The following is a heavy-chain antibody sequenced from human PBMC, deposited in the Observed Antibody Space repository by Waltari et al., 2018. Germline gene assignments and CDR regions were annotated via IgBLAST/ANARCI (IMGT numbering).Heavy chain of an antibody. V-gene: IGHV3-48*01. D-gene: IGHD3-22*01. CDR3: ARIMIVVAADY. J-gene: IGHJ4*02. Sequence: EVQLVESGGGLVQPGGSLRLSCAASGFTFSSYSMNWVRQAPGKGLEWVSYISSSSSTIYDADSVKGRFTISRDKAKNSLYLQMNSLRAEDTAVYYCARIMIVVAADYWGQGTLVTVSS. CDR2: ISSSSSTI. CDR1: GFTFSSYS.